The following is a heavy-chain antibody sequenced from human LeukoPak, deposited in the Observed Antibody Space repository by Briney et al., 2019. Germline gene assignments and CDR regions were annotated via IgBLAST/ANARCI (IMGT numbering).Heavy chain of an antibody. V-gene: IGHV4-30-4*01. Sequence: DPSETLSLTCPVSGGSISSGDYYWSWIRQPPGEGLEWIGYIYYSGSTFYNPSLRSRVAISVDTSKNRFSLRLTSVTAADTAVYYCAGAQIASKVDYWGQGTLVTGSS. J-gene: IGHJ4*02. CDR3: AGAQIASKVDY. CDR1: GGSISSGDYY. CDR2: IYYSGST. D-gene: IGHD2-15*01.